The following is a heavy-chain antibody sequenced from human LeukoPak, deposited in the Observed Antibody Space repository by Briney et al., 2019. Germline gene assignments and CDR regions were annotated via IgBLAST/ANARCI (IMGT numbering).Heavy chain of an antibody. CDR3: ARRRTNYDGNGSFDY. CDR1: GFIFSDYW. D-gene: IGHD3-22*01. J-gene: IGHJ4*02. Sequence: GGSLRLSCEASGFIFSDYWMNWVRQAPGKGLEWVANIKQDGREKYYVDSVKGRFTISRDNAMNSLYLQMNTLRVEDTAVYFCARRRTNYDGNGSFDYWGPGTLVSVSS. V-gene: IGHV3-7*01. CDR2: IKQDGREK.